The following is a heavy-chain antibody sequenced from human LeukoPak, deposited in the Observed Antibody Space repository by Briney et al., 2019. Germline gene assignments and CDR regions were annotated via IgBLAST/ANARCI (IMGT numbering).Heavy chain of an antibody. CDR2: IKSKTDGGTT. D-gene: IGHD3-22*01. CDR1: GFTFSNAW. J-gene: IGHJ4*02. CDR3: TTDEDYYDSSGLSFDY. V-gene: IGHV3-15*01. Sequence: WGSLRLSCAASGFTFSNAWMSWVRQAPGKGLEWVGRIKSKTDGGTTDYAARVKGRFTISRDDSKNTLYLQMNSLKTEDTAVYYCTTDEDYYDSSGLSFDYWGQGTLVTVSS.